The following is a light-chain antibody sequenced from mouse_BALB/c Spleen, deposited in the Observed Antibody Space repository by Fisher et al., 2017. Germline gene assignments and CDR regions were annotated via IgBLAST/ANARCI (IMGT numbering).Light chain of an antibody. CDR1: SSISSSN. CDR3: QQWSSNPLT. V-gene: IGKV4-53*01. CDR2: STS. Sequence: DIVITQTTALMAASPGEKVTITCSVSSSISSSNLHWYQQKPGTSPKLWIYSTSNLASGVPARFSGSGSGTSYSLTISRMEAEDAATYYCQQWSSNPLTFGAGTKLELK. J-gene: IGKJ5*01.